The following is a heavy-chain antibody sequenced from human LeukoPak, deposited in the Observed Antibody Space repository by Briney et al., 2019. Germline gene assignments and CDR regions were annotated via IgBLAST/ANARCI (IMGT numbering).Heavy chain of an antibody. CDR1: GCSVSSYY. CDR2: IYHSGST. Sequence: SETLSLTCTVSGCSVSSYYWSWIRQPPGKGLEYIGHIYHSGSTNYNPSLKSRVTISIDTSKNQFSLNLSSMTAVDTAVYYCARDPYGELLAFDSWGQGILVTVSS. D-gene: IGHD4-17*01. V-gene: IGHV4-59*02. J-gene: IGHJ4*02. CDR3: ARDPYGELLAFDS.